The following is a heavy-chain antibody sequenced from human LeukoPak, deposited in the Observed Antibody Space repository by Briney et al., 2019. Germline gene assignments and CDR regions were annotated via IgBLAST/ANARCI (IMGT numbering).Heavy chain of an antibody. CDR2: ISGSGGST. CDR1: GFTFSSHA. D-gene: IGHD6-25*01. CDR3: AKRLWGVGVGAAPDPIDY. J-gene: IGHJ4*02. Sequence: GGSLRLSCAASGFTFSSHAMGWVRQAPGKELEWVSVISGSGGSTNYADSVRGRFTISRDNFKNTLYLQMNSLGAEDTATYYCAKRLWGVGVGAAPDPIDYWGQGTLVTVSS. V-gene: IGHV3-23*01.